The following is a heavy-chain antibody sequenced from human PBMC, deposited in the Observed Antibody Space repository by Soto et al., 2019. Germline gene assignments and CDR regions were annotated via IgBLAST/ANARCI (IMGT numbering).Heavy chain of an antibody. Sequence: GASVKVSCKASGYTFTGYYMHWVRQAPGQGLEWMGWINPNSGGTNYAQKFQGRVTMTRDTSISTAYMELSRLRSDDTAVYYCAREAVSIAALSYYYYYGMDVWGQGTTVIVSS. V-gene: IGHV1-2*02. CDR2: INPNSGGT. D-gene: IGHD6-6*01. CDR3: AREAVSIAALSYYYYYGMDV. J-gene: IGHJ6*02. CDR1: GYTFTGYY.